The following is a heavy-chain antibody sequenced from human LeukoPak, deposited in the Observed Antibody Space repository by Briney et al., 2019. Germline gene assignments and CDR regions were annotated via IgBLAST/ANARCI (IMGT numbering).Heavy chain of an antibody. V-gene: IGHV3-23*01. CDR3: AKTDIVATALDY. CDR1: GFTFSSYG. D-gene: IGHD5-12*01. Sequence: GRSLRLSCAASGFTFSSYGMHWVRQAPGKGLEWVSAISGSGGSTYYADSVKGRFTISRDNSKNTLYLQMSSLRAEDTAVYYCAKTDIVATALDYWGQGTLVTVSS. J-gene: IGHJ4*02. CDR2: ISGSGGST.